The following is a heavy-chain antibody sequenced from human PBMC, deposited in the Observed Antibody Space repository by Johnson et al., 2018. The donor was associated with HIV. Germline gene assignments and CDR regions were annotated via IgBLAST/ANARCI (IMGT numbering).Heavy chain of an antibody. D-gene: IGHD6-13*01. CDR1: GFTFDNYW. CDR2: IKEDGSED. J-gene: IGHJ3*02. Sequence: MQLVESGGGVVQPGRSLRLSCTASGFTFDNYWMSWVRQAPGKGLQWLANIKEDGSEDYYADSLKGRFTISRDNAQRSLYLQMDNLRAEDSAVYYCARDGIYSSPLDAFDIWGQGTMVTVSS. V-gene: IGHV3-7*05. CDR3: ARDGIYSSPLDAFDI.